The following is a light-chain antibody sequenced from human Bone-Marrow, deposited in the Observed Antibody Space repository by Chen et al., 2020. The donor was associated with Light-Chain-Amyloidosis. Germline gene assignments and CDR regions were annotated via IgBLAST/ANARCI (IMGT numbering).Light chain of an antibody. Sequence: SYLLTQPSSVSVPPGQTATLACGGNNIGSTSAHWYQQTPGQAPLLVVYDDSDRPSGIPARLSGSNSGNTATLTISRGEAGDEADYYCQVWDRSSDRPVFGGGTKLTVL. CDR2: DDS. V-gene: IGLV3-21*02. J-gene: IGLJ3*02. CDR3: QVWDRSSDRPV. CDR1: NIGSTS.